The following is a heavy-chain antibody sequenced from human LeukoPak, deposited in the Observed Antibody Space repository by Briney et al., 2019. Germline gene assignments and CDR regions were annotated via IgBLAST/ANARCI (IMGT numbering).Heavy chain of an antibody. CDR1: GFTVSSNY. CDR2: LYSGGTT. V-gene: IGHV3-66*01. D-gene: IGHD4-17*01. J-gene: IGHJ4*02. CDR3: ARAPTVTTTWDY. Sequence: PGGSLRLSCAASGFTVSSNYMSWVRQAPGKGLEWVSALYSGGTTYYADAAEGRFTISGDTSKNMLYLQMNSLRAEDTAVYYCARAPTVTTTWDYWGQGTLVTVSS.